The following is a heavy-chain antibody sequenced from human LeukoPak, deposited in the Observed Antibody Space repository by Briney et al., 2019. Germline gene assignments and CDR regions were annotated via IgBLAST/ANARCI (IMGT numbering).Heavy chain of an antibody. J-gene: IGHJ6*04. CDR2: FDPEDGET. V-gene: IGHV1-24*01. D-gene: IGHD3-10*01. CDR3: ATRSSNAYGLTYYGMDV. Sequence: GASVKVSCKVSGYTLTELSMHWVRQAPGKGLEWMGGFDPEDGETIHAQKFQGRVTMTEDTSTDTAYMELSSLRSEDTAVYYCATRSSNAYGLTYYGMDVWGKGTTVTVSS. CDR1: GYTLTELS.